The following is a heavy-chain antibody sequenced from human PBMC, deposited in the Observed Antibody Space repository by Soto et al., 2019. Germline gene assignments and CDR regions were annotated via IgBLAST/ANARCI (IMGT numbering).Heavy chain of an antibody. J-gene: IGHJ5*01. CDR2: IFYSGST. V-gene: IGHV4-59*01. Sequence: QVQLQESGPGLVKPSETLSLTCTVSGGSISSYYWSWIRQPPGKGLEWIGFIFYSGSTSYNPSLNSRVTISIDTPEYQFSLKRNSVTAADPAVYYCASMIGDPVLSFDSWGQGTLVAVSS. CDR3: ASMIGDPVLSFDS. CDR1: GGSISSYY. D-gene: IGHD3-10*02.